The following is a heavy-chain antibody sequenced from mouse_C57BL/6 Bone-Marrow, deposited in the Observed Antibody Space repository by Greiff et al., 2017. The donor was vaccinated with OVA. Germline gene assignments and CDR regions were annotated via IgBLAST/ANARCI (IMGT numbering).Heavy chain of an antibody. J-gene: IGHJ2*01. Sequence: DVKLVESGPGLAKPSQTLSLTCSVTGYSITSDYWNWIRKFPGNKLEYMGYISYSGSTYYNPSLKSRISITRDTSKNQYYLQVKSVTTEDTATYYCARYSSNWYYFDYWGQGTTLTVSS. V-gene: IGHV3-8*01. CDR3: ARYSSNWYYFDY. CDR2: ISYSGST. CDR1: GYSITSDY. D-gene: IGHD4-1*02.